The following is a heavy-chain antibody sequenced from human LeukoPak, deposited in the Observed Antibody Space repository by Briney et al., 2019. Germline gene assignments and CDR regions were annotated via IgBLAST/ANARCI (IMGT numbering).Heavy chain of an antibody. J-gene: IGHJ2*01. D-gene: IGHD3-22*01. CDR2: IVPITGDT. Sequence: ASVKVSCKALGYSFNEYYVHWVRQAPGQGLEWMGWIVPITGDTRYAPRFQGGVTLSSDTSTSTAYLELSSLRSDDTAVFYCATATRYDSSDARSHYFDLWGRGTLITVSS. CDR3: ATATRYDSSDARSHYFDL. V-gene: IGHV1-2*02. CDR1: GYSFNEYY.